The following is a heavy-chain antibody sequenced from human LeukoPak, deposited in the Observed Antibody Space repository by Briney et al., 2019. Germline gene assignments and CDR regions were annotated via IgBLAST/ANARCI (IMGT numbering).Heavy chain of an antibody. D-gene: IGHD4-17*01. Sequence: PGGSLRLSCAASGFTFSSYAMSWVRQAPGKGLEWVSSISNSGDSTYYADSVKGRFTISRDNSKSTLYLQMNSLRAEDTAVYYCAKGSRDYGDYVPSPNWFDPWGQGTLVTVSS. J-gene: IGHJ5*02. V-gene: IGHV3-23*01. CDR3: AKGSRDYGDYVPSPNWFDP. CDR1: GFTFSSYA. CDR2: ISNSGDST.